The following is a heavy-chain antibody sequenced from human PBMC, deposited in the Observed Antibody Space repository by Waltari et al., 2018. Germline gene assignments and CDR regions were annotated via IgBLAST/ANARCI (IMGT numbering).Heavy chain of an antibody. Sequence: QVQLVQSGAEVKKPGASVRVSCKASGYAFVNHGMPWVRQAPGQGLEWMGWISTYNGNTYYAENFQGRVTMTTDKSTSTAYMELKSLRSDDTALYYCARALTVSDPPEYFQYWGQGTLVTVSS. CDR3: ARALTVSDPPEYFQY. V-gene: IGHV1-18*01. CDR1: GYAFVNHG. J-gene: IGHJ1*01. CDR2: ISTYNGNT. D-gene: IGHD6-19*01.